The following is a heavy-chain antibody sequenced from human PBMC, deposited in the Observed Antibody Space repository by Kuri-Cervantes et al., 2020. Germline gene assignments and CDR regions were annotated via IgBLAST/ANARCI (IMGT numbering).Heavy chain of an antibody. CDR2: IIPIFGTA. J-gene: IGHJ4*02. D-gene: IGHD2-2*01. CDR3: AGVKDCSSTSCYPNNFDY. V-gene: IGHV1-69*13. Sequence: SVKVSCKASGGTFSSYAISWVRQAPGQGLEWMGGIIPIFGTANYAQKFQGRVTITADESTSTAYMELSSLRFEDTAVYYCAGVKDCSSTSCYPNNFDYWGQGTLVTVSS. CDR1: GGTFSSYA.